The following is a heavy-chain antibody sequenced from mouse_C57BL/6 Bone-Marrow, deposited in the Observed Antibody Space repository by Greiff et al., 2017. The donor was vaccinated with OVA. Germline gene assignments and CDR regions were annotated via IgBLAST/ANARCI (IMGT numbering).Heavy chain of an antibody. CDR1: GFTFSDFY. CDR2: SRNNANDYTT. CDR3: ARYGDYDAWFAY. J-gene: IGHJ3*01. Sequence: EVKLVESGGGLVQSGRSLRLSCATSGFTFSDFYMEWVRQAPGKGLEWIAASRNNANDYTTEYSASVKGRFIVSRDTSQSILYLQMNALRAEDTAIYYCARYGDYDAWFAYWGQGTLVTVSA. D-gene: IGHD2-4*01. V-gene: IGHV7-1*01.